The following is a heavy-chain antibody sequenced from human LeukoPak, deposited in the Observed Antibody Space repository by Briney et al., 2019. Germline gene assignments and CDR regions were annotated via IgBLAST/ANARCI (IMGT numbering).Heavy chain of an antibody. V-gene: IGHV4-59*01. J-gene: IGHJ3*02. CDR1: GGSISSYY. D-gene: IGHD5-18*01. CDR2: IYYSGST. CDR3: ARSRSWIQLWLDAFDI. Sequence: SETLSLTCTVSGGSISSYYWSWIRQPAGRGLEWIGYIYYSGSTNYNPSLKSRVTISVDTSKNQFSLKLSSVTAADTAVYYCARSRSWIQLWLDAFDIWGQETMVTVSS.